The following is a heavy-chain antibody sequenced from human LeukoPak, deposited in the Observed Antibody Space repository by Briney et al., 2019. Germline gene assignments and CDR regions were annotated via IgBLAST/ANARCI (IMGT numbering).Heavy chain of an antibody. CDR1: GDSISSGDYF. CDR3: MTWNDAQNFDQ. D-gene: IGHD1-1*01. V-gene: IGHV4-30-4*08. J-gene: IGHJ4*02. Sequence: SETLSLTCTVSGDSISSGDYFWTWVRQHPGEGLEWIGLIFKRGNTFYAPSLKSRVTISVDTSKNQFSLKLSSVTVADTAVYYCMTWNDAQNFDQWGQGTLVTVSS. CDR2: IFKRGNT.